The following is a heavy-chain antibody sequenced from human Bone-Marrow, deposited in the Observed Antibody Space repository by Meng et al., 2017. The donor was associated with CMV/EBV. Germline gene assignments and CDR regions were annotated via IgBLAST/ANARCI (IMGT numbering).Heavy chain of an antibody. J-gene: IGHJ4*02. CDR2: ISYDGSNK. D-gene: IGHD1-26*01. V-gene: IGHV3-30*04. Sequence: GGSLRLSCAASGFTFSSYAMHWVRQAPGKGLEWVAVISYDGSNKYYADSVKGRFTISRDNSKNTLYLQMNSLRAEDTAVYYRARGPSGGGSYYDYWGQGTLVTVSS. CDR3: ARGPSGGGSYYDY. CDR1: GFTFSSYA.